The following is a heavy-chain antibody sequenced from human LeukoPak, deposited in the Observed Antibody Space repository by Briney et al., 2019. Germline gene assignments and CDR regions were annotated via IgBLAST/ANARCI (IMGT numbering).Heavy chain of an antibody. D-gene: IGHD3-10*01. V-gene: IGHV3-30*04. CDR1: GFTFSSYV. J-gene: IGHJ6*04. Sequence: GGSLRLSCAASGFTFSSYVIHWVRQAPGKGLEWVAVISYDGRNKYYADSVKGRFTISRDNSKNTLYLHMNSLRAEDTAVYYCARARITLDVWGKGTTVTVSS. CDR3: ARARITLDV. CDR2: ISYDGRNK.